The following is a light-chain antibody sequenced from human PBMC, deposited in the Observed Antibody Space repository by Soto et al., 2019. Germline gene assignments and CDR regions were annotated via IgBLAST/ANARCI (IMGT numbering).Light chain of an antibody. J-gene: IGKJ4*01. V-gene: IGKV1-39*01. Sequence: DIQVIQSPYSLSSSVGDRLTSSCSAIQNIENYLNWYRHKPGKAPELLILAASIVQSGVPSRFSGAGFGTDFTLTIRSLQPEDFTTFFCQQTYSIPITFGGGNKVDIK. CDR3: QQTYSIPIT. CDR1: QNIENY. CDR2: AAS.